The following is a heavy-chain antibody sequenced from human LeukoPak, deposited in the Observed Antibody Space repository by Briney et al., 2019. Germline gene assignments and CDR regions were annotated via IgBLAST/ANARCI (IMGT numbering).Heavy chain of an antibody. V-gene: IGHV3-30-3*01. CDR2: ISYDGSNK. CDR3: ARDREYYYDSKPGGYFQH. D-gene: IGHD3-22*01. J-gene: IGHJ1*01. CDR1: GFTFSSYA. Sequence: GGPLRLSCAASGFTFSSYAMHWVRQAPGKGLEWVAVISYDGSNKYYADSVKGRFTISRDNSKNTLYLQMNSLRAEDTAVYYCARDREYYYDSKPGGYFQHWGQGTLVTVSS.